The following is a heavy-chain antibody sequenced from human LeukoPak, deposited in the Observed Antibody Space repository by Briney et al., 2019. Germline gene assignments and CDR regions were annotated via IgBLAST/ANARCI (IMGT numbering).Heavy chain of an antibody. CDR1: GYTVTSYY. CDR3: ASVYKHGMDV. J-gene: IGHJ6*02. V-gene: IGHV1-46*01. CDR2: LNPSGGSS. D-gene: IGHD5-24*01. Sequence: GASVKVSCKASGYTVTSYYMHWVRQAPGQGLEWMAILNPSGGSSNYAQKFQGRAILTRATSTGTVYMELSSLRSEDTAVYYCASVYKHGMDVWGQGTTVIVSS.